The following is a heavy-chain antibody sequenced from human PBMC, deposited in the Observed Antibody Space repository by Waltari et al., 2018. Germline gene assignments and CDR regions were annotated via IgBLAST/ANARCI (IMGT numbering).Heavy chain of an antibody. CDR1: GCTFSRYG. D-gene: IGHD3-22*01. CDR3: ARVGVNRYYYDGRGFVYYFDY. J-gene: IGHJ4*02. CDR2: ISVDNGQT. V-gene: IGHV1-18*01. Sequence: QIQLIQTGPEVKKPGASVRVYCTASGCTFSRYGITSVRLSPGQGLEWMGWISVDNGQTSYEQNRQDRVTMTTDTSTNTAYMELRSPTSDDTAVYYCARVGVNRYYYDGRGFVYYFDYWGQGTLVTVSS.